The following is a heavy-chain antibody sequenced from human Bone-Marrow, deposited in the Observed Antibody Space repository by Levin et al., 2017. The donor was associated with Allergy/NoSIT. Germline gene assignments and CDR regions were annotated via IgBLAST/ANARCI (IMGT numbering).Heavy chain of an antibody. CDR1: GGTSSSYA. CDR3: AIERRDLPAFDP. V-gene: IGHV1-69*06. CDR2: ISPVFGAA. Sequence: ASVKVSCKASGGTSSSYAITWVRQAPGHGLEWMGDISPVFGAANYAQKFQGRVSITADISTSTSYMEVNSLTFEDPAIYYWAIERRDLPAFDPWGQGTLVTVSS. J-gene: IGHJ5*02.